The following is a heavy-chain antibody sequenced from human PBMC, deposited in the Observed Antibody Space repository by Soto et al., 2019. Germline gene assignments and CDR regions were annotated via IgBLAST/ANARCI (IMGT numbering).Heavy chain of an antibody. J-gene: IGHJ4*02. CDR2: IYFSGST. Sequence: QVQLQESGPGLVKPSQTLSLTCTVSGGSISRSGYYWSWIRQHPGKGLEWIGYIYFSGSTYYNPSLKSRVTISGDPSKNQFSLNLNSVTAADTAVYYCAGIVATNFDYWGQGTLVTVSS. V-gene: IGHV4-31*03. CDR1: GGSISRSGYY. D-gene: IGHD5-12*01. CDR3: AGIVATNFDY.